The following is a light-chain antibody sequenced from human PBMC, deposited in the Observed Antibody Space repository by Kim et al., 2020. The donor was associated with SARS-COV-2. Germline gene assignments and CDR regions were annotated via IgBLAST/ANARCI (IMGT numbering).Light chain of an antibody. CDR1: SSTSGAGYA. V-gene: IGLV1-40*03. J-gene: IGLJ1*01. CDR3: QSYDSSLRNV. CDR2: DNS. Sequence: GRRGTISFTGSSSTSGAGYAVHSYQQLQGTAPKLLSYDNSNRPSGVPDRFSGSKSGASASLAITGLQAVDEADYYCQSYDSSLRNVFGTGTKVTFL.